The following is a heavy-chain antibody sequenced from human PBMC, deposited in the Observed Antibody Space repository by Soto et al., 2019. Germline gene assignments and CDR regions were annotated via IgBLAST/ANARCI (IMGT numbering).Heavy chain of an antibody. Sequence: SVKVSCKASGGTFSSYAISWERQAPGQGLEWMGGIIPIFGTAKYAQKFQGRVTITADESTSTAYMELSSLRSEDTAVYYCARRYCISTSCRSDYYYYGIDVWGQGTTVTVSS. V-gene: IGHV1-69*13. CDR2: IIPIFGTA. D-gene: IGHD2-2*01. J-gene: IGHJ6*02. CDR3: ARRYCISTSCRSDYYYYGIDV. CDR1: GGTFSSYA.